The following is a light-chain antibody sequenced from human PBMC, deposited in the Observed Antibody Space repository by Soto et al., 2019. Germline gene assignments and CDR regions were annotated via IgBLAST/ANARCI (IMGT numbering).Light chain of an antibody. V-gene: IGKV3-20*01. CDR3: QEYGALPPT. CDR1: QTVSNTY. CDR2: GAS. J-gene: IGKJ4*01. Sequence: EIVLTQFPGALSLSPGERVTLSCRASQTVSNTYLAWYQQKSGQAPKFLIYGASNRATGIPDRFSGSGSGTDLTITISIQMPEDFAVYYCQEYGALPPTFGGGTKVEIK.